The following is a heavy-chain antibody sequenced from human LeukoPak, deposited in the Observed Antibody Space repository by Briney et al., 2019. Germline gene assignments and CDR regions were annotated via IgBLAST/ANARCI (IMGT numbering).Heavy chain of an antibody. CDR1: GFTFSSYG. CDR2: ISGSGGST. Sequence: GGSLRLSCAASGFTFSSYGMSWVRQAPGEGLEWVSAISGSGGSTYYADSVKGRFTISRDNSKNTLYLQMNSLRAEDTAVYYCAKDSHDYSNWFDPWGQGTLVTVSS. CDR3: AKDSHDYSNWFDP. D-gene: IGHD4-11*01. V-gene: IGHV3-23*01. J-gene: IGHJ5*02.